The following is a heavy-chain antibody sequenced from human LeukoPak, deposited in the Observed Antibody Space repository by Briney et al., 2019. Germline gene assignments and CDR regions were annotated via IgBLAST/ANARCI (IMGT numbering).Heavy chain of an antibody. J-gene: IGHJ4*02. CDR2: IYSSEST. CDR3: ARHTHSIARYYFDY. CDR1: GGSMSSYY. Sequence: PSETLSLTCTVSGGSMSSYYWSWVRQPPGKGLEWIGHIYSSESTNYNPSLKSRVTMSVDTSNNRFSLRLSSVTAADTAVYYCARHTHSIARYYFDYWGQGTLVTVSS. V-gene: IGHV4-59*01. D-gene: IGHD6-13*01.